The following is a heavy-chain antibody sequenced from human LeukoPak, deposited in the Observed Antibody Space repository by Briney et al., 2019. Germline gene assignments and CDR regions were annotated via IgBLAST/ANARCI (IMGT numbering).Heavy chain of an antibody. CDR1: GGPFSGYY. J-gene: IGHJ4*02. Sequence: KSSETLSLTCAVYGGPFSGYYWSWIRQPPGKGLEWIGEINHSGSTNYNPSLKSRVTISVDTSKNQFSLKLSSVTAADTAVYYCACIELHGYWGQGTLVTVSS. CDR3: ACIELHGY. D-gene: IGHD1-26*01. CDR2: INHSGST. V-gene: IGHV4-34*01.